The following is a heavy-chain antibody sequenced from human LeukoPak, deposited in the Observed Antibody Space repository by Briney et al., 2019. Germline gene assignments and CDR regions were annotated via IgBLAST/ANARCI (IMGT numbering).Heavy chain of an antibody. V-gene: IGHV1-46*01. Sequence: ASVKVSCKASGYTFTSYYMHWVRQPPGQGLEWMGIINPSGGSTSYAQKFQGRVTMTRDMSTSTVYMELSSLRSEDTAVYYCARDSIVATTYFDYWGQGTLVTVSS. D-gene: IGHD5-12*01. CDR3: ARDSIVATTYFDY. CDR1: GYTFTSYY. CDR2: INPSGGST. J-gene: IGHJ4*02.